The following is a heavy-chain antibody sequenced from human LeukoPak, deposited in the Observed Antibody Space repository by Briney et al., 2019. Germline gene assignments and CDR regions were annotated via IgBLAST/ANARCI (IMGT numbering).Heavy chain of an antibody. CDR1: GFTFSRYA. V-gene: IGHV3-30*04. D-gene: IGHD3-22*01. CDR3: ARDRIVTMIEHLFDY. J-gene: IGHJ4*02. Sequence: GGSLRLSCAASGFTFSRYAMHWVRQAPGKGLEWVAVISYDGSNKYYADSVKGRFTISRDNSKNTLYLQMNSLRAEDTAVYYCARDRIVTMIEHLFDYWGQGTLVTVSS. CDR2: ISYDGSNK.